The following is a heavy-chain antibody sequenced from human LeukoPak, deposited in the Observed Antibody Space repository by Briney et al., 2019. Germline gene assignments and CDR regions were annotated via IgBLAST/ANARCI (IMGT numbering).Heavy chain of an antibody. D-gene: IGHD3-16*01. V-gene: IGHV1-18*01. CDR3: ARDSLVGGAPGY. CDR2: ISAYNGNT. CDR1: GYSFTSYG. J-gene: IGHJ4*02. Sequence: ASVKVSCKASGYSFTSYGISWVRQAPGQGLEWMGWISAYNGNTNYAQNLQGRVTMTTDTSTNTAYMELRSLRSDDTAVYYCARDSLVGGAPGYWGQGTLVTVSS.